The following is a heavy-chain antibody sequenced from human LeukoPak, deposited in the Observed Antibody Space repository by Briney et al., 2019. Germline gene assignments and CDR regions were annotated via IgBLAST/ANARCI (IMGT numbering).Heavy chain of an antibody. Sequence: SESLSLTCTVSGGSIRSYFWGWVRQPPGKGLEWIGFIYYSGSTNYNPSLESRVSISVDMPKNQFSLNLSSVSAADTAVYYCARGYNWNYIDLWGQGTLVTVSS. CDR1: GGSIRSYF. J-gene: IGHJ4*02. D-gene: IGHD1-20*01. V-gene: IGHV4-59*01. CDR2: IYYSGST. CDR3: ARGYNWNYIDL.